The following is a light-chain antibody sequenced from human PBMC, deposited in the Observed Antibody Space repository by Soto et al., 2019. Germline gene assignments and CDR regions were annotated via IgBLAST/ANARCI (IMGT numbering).Light chain of an antibody. V-gene: IGLV7-46*01. CDR3: LLSCDAARRV. CDR1: TGAVTSRHY. Sequence: QAVVTQEPSVTVSPGGTVTLTCGSSTGAVTSRHYPYWFQQKPGQAPRTLIYDTRNRHSWAPARFSGSVLGGKAALTLSGAQPEDDAVYYCLLSCDAARRVFGPGTKVTVL. CDR2: DTR. J-gene: IGLJ1*01.